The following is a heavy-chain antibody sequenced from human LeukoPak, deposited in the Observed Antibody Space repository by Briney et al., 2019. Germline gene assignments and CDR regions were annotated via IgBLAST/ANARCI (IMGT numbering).Heavy chain of an antibody. CDR3: ATETYYYDSSGYFTTLDY. CDR2: FDPEDGET. J-gene: IGHJ4*02. Sequence: ASVKVSCKVSGYTLTELSMHWVRQAPGKGLEWMGGFDPEDGETIYAQKFQGRVTMTEDTSTDTAYMELSSLRSEDTAVYYCATETYYYDSSGYFTTLDYWGQGTLVTVSS. V-gene: IGHV1-24*01. D-gene: IGHD3-22*01. CDR1: GYTLTELS.